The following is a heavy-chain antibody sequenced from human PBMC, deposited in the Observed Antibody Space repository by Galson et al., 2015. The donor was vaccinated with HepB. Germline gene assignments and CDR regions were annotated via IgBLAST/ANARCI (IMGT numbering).Heavy chain of an antibody. D-gene: IGHD3-22*01. CDR3: ARQYYDGSAFHS. CDR2: LIPISGTT. Sequence: SVKVSCKASGDTFGTYTFDWVRQAPGQGLEWMGGLIPISGTTNFARKFQARLTLSADESTSTAYMELSSLTSEDTAMYYCARQYYDGSAFHSWGQGTLVSVSS. J-gene: IGHJ4*02. V-gene: IGHV1-69*13. CDR1: GDTFGTYT.